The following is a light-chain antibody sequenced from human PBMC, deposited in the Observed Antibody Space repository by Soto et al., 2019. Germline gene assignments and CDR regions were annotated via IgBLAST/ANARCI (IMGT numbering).Light chain of an antibody. CDR3: SSYTGSNIRYV. CDR2: EVS. V-gene: IGLV2-14*01. CDR1: SNDVGGYNY. J-gene: IGLJ1*01. Sequence: QSALTQPASVSGSPGQSITISCTGTSNDVGGYNYVSWYQHHPGKAPKLMIYEVSDRPSGVSNRFSGSKSGNTASLTISGLQAEDEADYYCSSYTGSNIRYVFGTGTKVTVL.